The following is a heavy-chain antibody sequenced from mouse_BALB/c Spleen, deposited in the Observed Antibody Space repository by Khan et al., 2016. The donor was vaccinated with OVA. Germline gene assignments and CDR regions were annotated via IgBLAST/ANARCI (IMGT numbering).Heavy chain of an antibody. J-gene: IGHJ3*01. CDR1: GYTFTTYW. D-gene: IGHD2-1*01. V-gene: IGHV1-7*01. CDR3: ARRGVYGIFAY. Sequence: QVQLKQSGAELAKPGASVKMSCKASGYTFTTYWMHWVKQRPGQGLDWIGYINPSTGYTEYNQKFKDKATLTAEKSSRTAYMQLNSLTSEDSAVYYCARRGVYGIFAYWGQGTLVTVSA. CDR2: INPSTGYT.